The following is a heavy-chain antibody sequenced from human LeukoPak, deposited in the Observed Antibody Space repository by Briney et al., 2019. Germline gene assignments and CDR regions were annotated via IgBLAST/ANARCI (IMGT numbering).Heavy chain of an antibody. D-gene: IGHD6-19*01. Sequence: ASVKVSCKASGYTFISHDINWVRQATGQGLEWMGWMNPNSGNTGYAQKFQGRVTITRNTSISTAYMELSSLRSEDTAVYYCARGAGYYYYMDVWGKGTTVTISS. CDR1: GYTFISHD. V-gene: IGHV1-8*03. J-gene: IGHJ6*03. CDR3: ARGAGYYYYMDV. CDR2: MNPNSGNT.